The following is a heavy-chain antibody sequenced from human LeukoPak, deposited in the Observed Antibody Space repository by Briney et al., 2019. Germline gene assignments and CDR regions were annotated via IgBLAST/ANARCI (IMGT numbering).Heavy chain of an antibody. CDR2: ISAYNGNT. V-gene: IGHV1-18*01. CDR3: ARVHASNYSSSWYGYYYYYYYMDV. CDR1: GYTFTCYG. Sequence: ASVKVSCKASGYTFTCYGISWVRQAPGQGLEWMGWISAYNGNTNYAQKLQGRVTMTTDTSTSTAYMELRSLRSDDTAVYYCARVHASNYSSSWYGYYYYYYYMDVWGKGTTVTVSS. D-gene: IGHD6-13*01. J-gene: IGHJ6*03.